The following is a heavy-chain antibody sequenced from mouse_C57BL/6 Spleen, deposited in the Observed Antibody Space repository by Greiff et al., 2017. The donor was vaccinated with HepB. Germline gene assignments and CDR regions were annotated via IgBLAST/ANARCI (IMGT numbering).Heavy chain of an antibody. CDR3: ALSSGYYGSSYGYFDV. Sequence: QVQLQQPGAELVKPGASVKVSCKASGYTFTSYWMHWVKQRPGQGLEWIGRIHPSDSDTNYNQKFKGKATLTVDKSSSTAYMQLSSLTSEDSAVYYCALSSGYYGSSYGYFDVWGTGTTVTVSS. D-gene: IGHD1-1*01. J-gene: IGHJ1*03. CDR2: IHPSDSDT. V-gene: IGHV1-74*01. CDR1: GYTFTSYW.